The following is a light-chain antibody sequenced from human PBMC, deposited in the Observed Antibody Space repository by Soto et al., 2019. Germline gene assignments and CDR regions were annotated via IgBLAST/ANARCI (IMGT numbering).Light chain of an antibody. Sequence: EIAMTQSPATLSVSPGARATLFCRASQSVSSNLAWYHQKPGQASRLLIYGASTRATGIPVRFSGSGSGTEFTLTISSLQTEDFAVYYCQQYNNWRRTFGQGTNLEIK. CDR3: QQYNNWRRT. CDR2: GAS. J-gene: IGKJ1*01. V-gene: IGKV3-15*01. CDR1: QSVSSN.